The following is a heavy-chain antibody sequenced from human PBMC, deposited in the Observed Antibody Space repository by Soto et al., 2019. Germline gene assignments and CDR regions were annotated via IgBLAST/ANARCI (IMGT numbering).Heavy chain of an antibody. CDR1: GGSFSGYY. Sequence: SETLSLTCAVYGGSFSGYYWSWIRQPPGKGLEWIGEINHSGSTNYNPSLKSRVTISVDTSKNQFSLKLSSVTAADTALYYCARGGYCSGGSCSGPSFEYWGHGTLVTVSS. V-gene: IGHV4-34*01. CDR2: INHSGST. D-gene: IGHD2-15*01. J-gene: IGHJ4*01. CDR3: ARGGYCSGGSCSGPSFEY.